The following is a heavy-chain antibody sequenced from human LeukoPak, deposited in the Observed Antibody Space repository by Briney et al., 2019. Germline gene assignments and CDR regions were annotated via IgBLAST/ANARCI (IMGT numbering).Heavy chain of an antibody. CDR1: GYTFTSYG. Sequence: ASVKVSCKASGYTFTSYGISWVRQAPGQGLEWMGWISAYNGNTNYAQKLQGRVTMTTDTSTSTAHMELRSLRSDDTAVYYCARVGCSSTSCYYDYFDYWGQGTLVTVSS. CDR3: ARVGCSSTSCYYDYFDY. J-gene: IGHJ4*02. V-gene: IGHV1-18*01. CDR2: ISAYNGNT. D-gene: IGHD2-2*01.